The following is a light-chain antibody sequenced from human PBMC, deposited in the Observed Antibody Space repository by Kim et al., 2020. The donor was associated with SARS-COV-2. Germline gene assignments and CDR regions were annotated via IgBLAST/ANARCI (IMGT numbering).Light chain of an antibody. CDR1: SSDVGGYNY. Sequence: GQSITISCTGTSSDVGGYNYVSWYQQHPGKAPKLMIYDVNNRPSGVSNRFSGSKSGNTASLTISGLQAEDEADYYCSSYTSISTYVFGTGTKVTVL. CDR3: SSYTSISTYV. V-gene: IGLV2-14*03. J-gene: IGLJ1*01. CDR2: DVN.